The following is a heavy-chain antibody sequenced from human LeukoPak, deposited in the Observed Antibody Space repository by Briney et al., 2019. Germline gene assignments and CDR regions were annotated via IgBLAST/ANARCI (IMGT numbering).Heavy chain of an antibody. CDR1: GFTFSSYG. V-gene: IGHV3-48*02. CDR3: ARDSRAIDY. J-gene: IGHJ4*02. Sequence: GGSLRLSCAASGFTFSSYGMNWVRQAPGKGLEWISYISSSSSAIYYADSMKGRFTISRDNAKNSLYLEMNSLRDEDSGVYYCARDSRAIDYWGQGTLVTVSS. CDR2: ISSSSSAI.